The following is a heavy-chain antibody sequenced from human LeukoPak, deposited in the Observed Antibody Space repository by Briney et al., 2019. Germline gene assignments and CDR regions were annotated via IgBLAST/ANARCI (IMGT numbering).Heavy chain of an antibody. J-gene: IGHJ4*01. V-gene: IGHV4-39*01. CDR3: ASQWQVLGVFYY. Sequence: SETLSLACSVSGGSTSNSDYYWAWIRQPPGKGLEFIGSIYYSGSTYQNPSLKSRVTISLDTSRNQFSLKMSSVTAADTAVYYCASQWQVLGVFYYWGHGTLFTASS. CDR2: IYYSGST. CDR1: GGSTSNSDYY. D-gene: IGHD2-8*02.